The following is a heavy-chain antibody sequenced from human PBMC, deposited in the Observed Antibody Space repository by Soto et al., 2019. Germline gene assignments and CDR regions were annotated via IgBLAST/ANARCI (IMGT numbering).Heavy chain of an antibody. CDR3: AREAAVDTAMVTYADY. CDR1: GGSFSGYY. J-gene: IGHJ4*02. Sequence: SETLSLTCAVYGGSFSGYYWSWIRQPPGKGLEWIGEINHSGSTNYNPSLKSRVTISVDTSKNQFSLKLSSVTAADTAVYYCAREAAVDTAMVTYADYWGQGTLVTVS. V-gene: IGHV4-34*01. CDR2: INHSGST. D-gene: IGHD5-18*01.